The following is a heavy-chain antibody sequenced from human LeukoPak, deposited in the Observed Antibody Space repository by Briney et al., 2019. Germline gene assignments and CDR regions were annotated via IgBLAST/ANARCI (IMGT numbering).Heavy chain of an antibody. CDR1: GFTFSSYW. CDR3: ARRIFGYYMDV. V-gene: IGHV3-48*01. J-gene: IGHJ6*03. Sequence: QTGGSLRLSCAASGFTFSSYWMHWVRQAPGKGLEWVSYISSSSSTIYYADSVKGRFTISRDNAKNSLYLQMNSLRAEDTAVYYCARRIFGYYMDVWGKGATVTVSS. D-gene: IGHD2-15*01. CDR2: ISSSSSTI.